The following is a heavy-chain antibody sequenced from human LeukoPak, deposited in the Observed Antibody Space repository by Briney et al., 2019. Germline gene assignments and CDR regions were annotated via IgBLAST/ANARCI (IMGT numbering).Heavy chain of an antibody. CDR3: ARVGEQQLDRWFDP. Sequence: GGSLRLSCAASGFTFSDYYMSWIRQAPGKGLEWVSYISSSGSTIYYADSVKGRFTISRDNAKNSLYLQMNSLRAEDTAVYYCARVGEQQLDRWFDPWGQGTLVTVSS. J-gene: IGHJ5*02. D-gene: IGHD6-13*01. CDR2: ISSSGSTI. V-gene: IGHV3-11*01. CDR1: GFTFSDYY.